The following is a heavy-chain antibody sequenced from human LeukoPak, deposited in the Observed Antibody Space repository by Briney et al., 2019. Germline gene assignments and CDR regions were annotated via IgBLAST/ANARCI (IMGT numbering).Heavy chain of an antibody. CDR3: ARDRQQLGSEIDY. J-gene: IGHJ4*02. CDR1: GFTFSSYW. V-gene: IGHV3-74*01. Sequence: GGSLRLSCAASGFTFSSYWMHWVRPAPGKGVVWVSRINSDGSSTSYADSVKGRFTISRDNAKNSLHLQMNSLRAEDTAVYYCARDRQQLGSEIDYWGQGTLVTVSS. D-gene: IGHD6-13*01. CDR2: INSDGSST.